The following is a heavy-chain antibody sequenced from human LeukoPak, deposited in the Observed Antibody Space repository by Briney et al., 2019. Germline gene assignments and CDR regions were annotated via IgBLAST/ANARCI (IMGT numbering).Heavy chain of an antibody. CDR3: TRDRGTYNWLDP. CDR1: GFTLSDSA. CDR2: IDRPAKSYAT. D-gene: IGHD1-26*01. J-gene: IGHJ5*02. Sequence: GGSLKLSCAASGFTLSDSAIHWVRQASGKGLEWVGLIDRPAKSYATAYGASVGGRLTISRDDSKNTAYLQMDSLKTEDTALYYCTRDRGTYNWLDPWGQGTLVTVSS. V-gene: IGHV3-73*01.